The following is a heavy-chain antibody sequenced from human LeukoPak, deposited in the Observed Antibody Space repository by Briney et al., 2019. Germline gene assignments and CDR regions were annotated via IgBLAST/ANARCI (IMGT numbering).Heavy chain of an antibody. Sequence: ASVKVSCKASGYTFTSYGISWVRQAPGQGLEWMGWISAYNGNTNYAQKLQGRVTMTTDTSTSTAYMELRSLRSDDTAAYYCARSGLLAATYGFDPWGQGTLVTVSS. V-gene: IGHV1-18*01. J-gene: IGHJ5*02. CDR1: GYTFTSYG. CDR3: ARSGLLAATYGFDP. D-gene: IGHD2-15*01. CDR2: ISAYNGNT.